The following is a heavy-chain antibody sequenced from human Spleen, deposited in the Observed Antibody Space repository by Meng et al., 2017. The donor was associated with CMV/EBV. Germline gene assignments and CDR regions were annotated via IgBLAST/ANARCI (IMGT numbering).Heavy chain of an antibody. CDR2: INPNSGGT. Sequence: ASVKVSCKASGYTFTGYYMHWVRQAPGQGLEWMGWINPNSGGTNYAQKFQGRVTVTRDTSISTAYMELSRLRSDDTAVYYCARGHWGGYCSSTSCRRIYGMDVWGQGTTVTVSS. CDR3: ARGHWGGYCSSTSCRRIYGMDV. V-gene: IGHV1-2*02. D-gene: IGHD2-2*01. J-gene: IGHJ6*02. CDR1: GYTFTGYY.